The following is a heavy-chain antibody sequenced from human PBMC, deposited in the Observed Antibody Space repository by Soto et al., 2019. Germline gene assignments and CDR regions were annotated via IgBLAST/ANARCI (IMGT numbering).Heavy chain of an antibody. Sequence: QVQLVESGGGVVQPGRSLRLSCAASGFTFSTYGIHWVRQAPGKGLEWVAVIWYDGSNKYYADSVKGRFTISRDNSKNTLYLQMNSLRAEDMAVYYCARGLHYLDYWGQVTLVTVSS. D-gene: IGHD3-16*01. V-gene: IGHV3-33*01. CDR1: GFTFSTYG. CDR2: IWYDGSNK. CDR3: ARGLHYLDY. J-gene: IGHJ4*02.